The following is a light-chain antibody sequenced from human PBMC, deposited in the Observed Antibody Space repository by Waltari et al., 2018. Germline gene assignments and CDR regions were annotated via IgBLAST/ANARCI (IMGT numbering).Light chain of an antibody. J-gene: IGKJ2*01. Sequence: EIVLTQSPATLSLSPGERATLSCRASQSVSNNLAWYQQKPVQAPRRLIYDTSNRATGIPARFSGSGSGTDFTLTISSLEPEDFAVYYCQQRNNWPPLYTFGQGTKLEIK. V-gene: IGKV3-11*01. CDR2: DTS. CDR1: QSVSNN. CDR3: QQRNNWPPLYT.